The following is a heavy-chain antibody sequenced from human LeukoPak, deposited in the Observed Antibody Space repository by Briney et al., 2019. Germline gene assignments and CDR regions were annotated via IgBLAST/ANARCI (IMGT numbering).Heavy chain of an antibody. CDR3: ARDGTSPPVFVGATEAAFDI. CDR2: INTNTGNP. CDR1: GYTFTSYA. Sequence: ASVKVSCKASGYTFTSYAMNWVRQAPGQGLEWMGWINTNTGNPTYAQGFTGRFVFSLDTSVSTAYLQISSLKAEDTAVYYCARDGTSPPVFVGATEAAFDIWGQGTMVTVSS. J-gene: IGHJ3*02. D-gene: IGHD1-26*01. V-gene: IGHV7-4-1*02.